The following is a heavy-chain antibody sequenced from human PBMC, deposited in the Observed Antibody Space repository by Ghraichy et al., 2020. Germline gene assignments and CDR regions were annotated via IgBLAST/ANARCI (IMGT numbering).Heavy chain of an antibody. CDR2: INVGNGNT. V-gene: IGHV1-3*01. CDR3: ARSWSGSEPLNWFDP. D-gene: IGHD3-3*01. J-gene: IGHJ5*02. CDR1: GYTFTTYA. Sequence: ASVKVSCKASGYTFTTYAMHWVRQAPGQRLEWMGWINVGNGNTKYSQKFQGRVTITRDTSASTAYMELSSLRSEDTAVYYCARSWSGSEPLNWFDPWGQGTLVTVSS.